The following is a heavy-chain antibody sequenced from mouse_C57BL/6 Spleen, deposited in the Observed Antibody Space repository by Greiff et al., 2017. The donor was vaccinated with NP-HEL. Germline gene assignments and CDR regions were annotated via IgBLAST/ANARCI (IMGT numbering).Heavy chain of an antibody. CDR1: GYTFTDYE. D-gene: IGHD1-1*01. V-gene: IGHV1-15*01. CDR2: IDPETGGT. J-gene: IGHJ4*01. Sequence: QVQLQQSGAELVRPGASVTLSCKASGYTFTDYEMHWVKQTPVHGLEWIGAIDPETGGTAYNQKFKGKAILTADKSSSTAYMELRSLTSEDSAVYYCTGGTTVVAVYYAMDYWGQGTSVTVSS. CDR3: TGGTTVVAVYYAMDY.